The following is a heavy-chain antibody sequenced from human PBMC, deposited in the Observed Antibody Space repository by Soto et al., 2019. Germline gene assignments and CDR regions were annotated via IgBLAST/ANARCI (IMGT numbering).Heavy chain of an antibody. Sequence: QVQLVQSGAEVKKPGASVKVSCKASGYTFTSYGISWVRQAPGQGLEWMGWISAYNGNTNYAQKLQGRVTMTTDTSASTAYRELRSLRSDDTAVYYCARGGQNGYYASRAMVDYWGQGTLVTVSS. V-gene: IGHV1-18*01. D-gene: IGHD3-22*01. CDR2: ISAYNGNT. J-gene: IGHJ4*02. CDR1: GYTFTSYG. CDR3: ARGGQNGYYASRAMVDY.